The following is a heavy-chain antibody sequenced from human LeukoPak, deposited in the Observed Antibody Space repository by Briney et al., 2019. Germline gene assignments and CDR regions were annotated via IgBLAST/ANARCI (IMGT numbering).Heavy chain of an antibody. CDR3: ARVTVPAASPFDY. Sequence: PGASVKVSCKASGYTFTGYYMHWVRQAPGQGLEWMGWINPNSGGTNYAQKFQGRVTMTRDTSISTAYMELSRLRSDDTAVYYCARVTVPAASPFDYWGQGTLVTVSS. J-gene: IGHJ4*02. D-gene: IGHD2-2*01. CDR1: GYTFTGYY. V-gene: IGHV1-2*02. CDR2: INPNSGGT.